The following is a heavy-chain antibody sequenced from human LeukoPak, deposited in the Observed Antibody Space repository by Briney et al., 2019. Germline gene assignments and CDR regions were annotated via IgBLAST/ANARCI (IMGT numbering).Heavy chain of an antibody. CDR2: IYYSGST. J-gene: IGHJ4*02. D-gene: IGHD3-22*01. CDR3: ASTPDYYDSSGYSDY. V-gene: IGHV4-30-4*08. CDR1: GGSISSGDYY. Sequence: SQTLSLTCTVSGGSISSGDYYWSWIRQPPGKGQEWIGYIYYSGSTYYNPSLKSRVTISVDTSKNQFSLKLSSVTAADTTVYYCASTPDYYDSSGYSDYWGQGTLVTVSS.